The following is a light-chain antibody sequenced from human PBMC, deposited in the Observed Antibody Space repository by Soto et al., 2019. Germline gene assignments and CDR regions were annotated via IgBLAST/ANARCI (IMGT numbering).Light chain of an antibody. CDR1: ESLSYF. CDR2: GVS. Sequence: EIVLTQSPATLSVSPGERVTLSCRASESLSYFLAWYQHKPGQSPRLLIYGVSTRVAGVPSRFSGGGSATDFTLTISSLQSEDVAVYYCQSYNDLPFAFGQGTKLVI. CDR3: QSYNDLPFA. J-gene: IGKJ2*01. V-gene: IGKV3-15*01.